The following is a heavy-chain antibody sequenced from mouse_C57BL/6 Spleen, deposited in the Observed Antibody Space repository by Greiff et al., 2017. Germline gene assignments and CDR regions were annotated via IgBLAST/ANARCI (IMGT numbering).Heavy chain of an antibody. J-gene: IGHJ4*01. Sequence: LVESGPELVKPGASVKISCKASGYAFSSSWMNWVKQRPGKGLEWIGRIYPGDGDTNYNGKFKGKATLTADKSSSTAYMQLSSLTSEDSAVYFCARRDYGSYAMDYWGQGTSVTVSS. V-gene: IGHV1-82*01. CDR3: ARRDYGSYAMDY. CDR1: GYAFSSSW. D-gene: IGHD1-1*01. CDR2: IYPGDGDT.